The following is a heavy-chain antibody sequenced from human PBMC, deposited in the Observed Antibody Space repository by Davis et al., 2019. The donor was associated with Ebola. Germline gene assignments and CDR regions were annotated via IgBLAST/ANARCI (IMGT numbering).Heavy chain of an antibody. CDR3: ARGMAMGTNFDY. Sequence: SVKVSCKASGYTFSTHDVNWVRQATGQGLEWMGRIIPILGIANYAQKFQGRVTITADKSTSTAYMELSSLRSEDTAVYYCARGMAMGTNFDYWGQGTLVTVSS. D-gene: IGHD5-24*01. V-gene: IGHV1-69*04. CDR1: GYTFSTHD. J-gene: IGHJ4*02. CDR2: IIPILGIA.